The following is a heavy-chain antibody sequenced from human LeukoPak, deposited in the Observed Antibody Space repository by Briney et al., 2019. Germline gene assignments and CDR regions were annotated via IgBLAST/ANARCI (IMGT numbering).Heavy chain of an antibody. D-gene: IGHD5-12*01. J-gene: IGHJ4*02. CDR3: ARVSGYDYFDY. Sequence: PSQPLSLTCTVPGGSTRSGNYYWSWARHHPGKGLEWIGYIYYSGSTYYNPSLESRLTISVDPSKSQFSLRLSSVTAADTAVYHCARVSGYDYFDYWGQGTLVTVSS. V-gene: IGHV4-31*03. CDR2: IYYSGST. CDR1: GGSTRSGNYY.